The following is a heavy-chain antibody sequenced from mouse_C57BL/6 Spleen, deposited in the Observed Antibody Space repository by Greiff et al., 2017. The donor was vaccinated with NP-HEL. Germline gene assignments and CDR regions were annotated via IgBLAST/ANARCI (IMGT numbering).Heavy chain of an antibody. J-gene: IGHJ3*01. CDR2: IDPSDSYT. CDR3: ARRGANWDWFAY. V-gene: IGHV1-59*01. Sequence: VQLQQPGAELVRPGTSVKLSCKASGYTFTSYWMHWVKQRPGQGLEWIGVIDPSDSYTNYNQKFKGKATLTVDTSSSTAYMQLSSLTSEDSAVYYCARRGANWDWFAYWGQGTLVTVSA. CDR1: GYTFTSYW. D-gene: IGHD4-1*01.